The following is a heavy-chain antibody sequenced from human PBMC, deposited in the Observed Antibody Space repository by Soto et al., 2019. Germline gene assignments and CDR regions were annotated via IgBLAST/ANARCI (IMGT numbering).Heavy chain of an antibody. V-gene: IGHV2-5*02. Sequence: QITLKESGPTLVKPTQTLTLTCIFSGFSLNTNGVGVGWIRQPPGKALEWLALIYWDDDKRYSPSLNNRPTIHKDTSKNQVVLTMTNMDPVDTATNYCAHRRGAPGHFDYWGQGTLVTVSS. J-gene: IGHJ4*02. CDR3: AHRRGAPGHFDY. CDR2: IYWDDDK. CDR1: GFSLNTNGVG.